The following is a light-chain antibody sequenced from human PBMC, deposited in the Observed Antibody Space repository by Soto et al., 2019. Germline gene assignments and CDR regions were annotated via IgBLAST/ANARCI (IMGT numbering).Light chain of an antibody. J-gene: IGLJ1*01. CDR3: SSYTRISTYV. CDR1: SSDVGGYNF. Sequence: ALTQPASVSGSPGQSITISCTGTSSDVGGYNFVSWYQQHPDKAPKLMIYDVTNRPSGVSNRFSGSKSGNTASLTISGLQAEDEADYYCSSYTRISTYVFGTGTKVTVL. V-gene: IGLV2-14*01. CDR2: DVT.